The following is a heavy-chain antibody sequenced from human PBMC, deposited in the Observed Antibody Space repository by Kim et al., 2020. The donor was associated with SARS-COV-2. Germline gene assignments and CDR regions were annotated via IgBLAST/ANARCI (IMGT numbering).Heavy chain of an antibody. Sequence: ASVKVSCKASGYTFTGYYMHWVRQAPGQGLEWMGRINPNSGGTNYAQKFQGRVTMTRDTSISTAYMELSRLRSDDTAVYYCARDSSSWYVGWFDPWGQGTLVTVSS. CDR2: INPNSGGT. D-gene: IGHD6-13*01. CDR3: ARDSSSWYVGWFDP. CDR1: GYTFTGYY. V-gene: IGHV1-2*06. J-gene: IGHJ5*02.